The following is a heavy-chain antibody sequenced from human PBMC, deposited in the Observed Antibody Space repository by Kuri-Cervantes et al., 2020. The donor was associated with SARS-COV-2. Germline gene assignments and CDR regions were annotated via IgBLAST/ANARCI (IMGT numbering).Heavy chain of an antibody. J-gene: IGHJ2*01. CDR1: GGSISSSSYY. CDR3: ARHLNYYDSSGYYRTWYFDL. Sequence: SETLSLTCTVSGGSISSSSYYWGWIRQPPGKGLEWIGSIYYSGSTYYNPSLESRVTISVDTSKNQFSLKLSSVTAADTAVYYCARHLNYYDSSGYYRTWYFDLWGRGTLVTVSS. D-gene: IGHD3-22*01. V-gene: IGHV4-39*01. CDR2: IYYSGST.